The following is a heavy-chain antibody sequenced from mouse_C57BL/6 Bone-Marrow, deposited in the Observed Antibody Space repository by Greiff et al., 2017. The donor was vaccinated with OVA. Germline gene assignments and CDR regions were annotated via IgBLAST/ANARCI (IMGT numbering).Heavy chain of an antibody. V-gene: IGHV5-4*03. J-gene: IGHJ3*01. CDR1: GFTFSSYA. CDR2: LSDGGSYT. CDR3: ARFLYDYVWFAY. D-gene: IGHD2-4*01. Sequence: DVKLVESGGGLVKPGGSLKLSCAASGFTFSSYAMSWVRQTPEKRLEWVATLSDGGSYTYYPANVKGRFTISRDNAKNNLYLQKSHLKSEDTAMYYCARFLYDYVWFAYWGQGTLVTVSA.